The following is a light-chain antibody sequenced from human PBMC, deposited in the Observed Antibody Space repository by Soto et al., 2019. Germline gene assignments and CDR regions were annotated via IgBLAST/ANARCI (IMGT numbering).Light chain of an antibody. Sequence: EIVMTQSPATLSVSPGERATLSCRASQSVNSNLAWYQQKPGHSPRLLIYGASTRVTGIPARFSGSGSGTEFTPTISSLQSEDFAIYYCQEHNSWPPVFGQGTKLEIK. V-gene: IGKV3-15*01. CDR2: GAS. CDR1: QSVNSN. CDR3: QEHNSWPPV. J-gene: IGKJ2*01.